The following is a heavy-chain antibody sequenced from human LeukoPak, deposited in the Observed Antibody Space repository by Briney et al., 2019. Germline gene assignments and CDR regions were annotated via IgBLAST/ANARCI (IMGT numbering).Heavy chain of an antibody. V-gene: IGHV3-7*01. CDR3: GSWGIRRFDH. J-gene: IGHJ4*02. CDR2: IKQDGGKK. D-gene: IGHD6-13*01. Sequence: PGGSLRLSCAASGFTFSSYAMSWVRQAPGKGLEWVANIKQDGGKKGFVDSVKGRFTISRDNAKNSLYLQMNSLRAEDTALYYCGSWGIRRFDHWGQGPLVPVSS. CDR1: GFTFSSYA.